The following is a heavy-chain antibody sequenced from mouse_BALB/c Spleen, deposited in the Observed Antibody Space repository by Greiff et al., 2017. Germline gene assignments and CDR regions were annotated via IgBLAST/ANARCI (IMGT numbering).Heavy chain of an antibody. CDR1: GYTFSSYW. J-gene: IGHJ4*01. V-gene: IGHV1-9*01. Sequence: QVQLQQSGAELMKPGASVKISCKATGYTFSSYWIEWVKQRPGHGLEWIGEILPGSGSTNYNEKFKGKATFTADTSSNTAYMQLSSLTSEDSAVYFCARRKGFTDYYAMDYWGQGTSVTVSS. CDR3: ARRKGFTDYYAMDY. CDR2: ILPGSGST.